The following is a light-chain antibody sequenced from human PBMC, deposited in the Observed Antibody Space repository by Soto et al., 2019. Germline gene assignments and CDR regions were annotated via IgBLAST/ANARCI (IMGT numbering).Light chain of an antibody. CDR3: QSYDTSLSGVI. V-gene: IGLV1-40*01. Sequence: QSVLTQTPSVSGAPGQKITMSCTGSSSNIGAGYDVHWYQQLPGAAPRLLIYADNNRPSGVPDRFSASHSGTSASLAITGLQGEDEAVYYCQSYDTSLSGVIFGAGTKLTVL. CDR1: SSNIGAGYD. J-gene: IGLJ2*01. CDR2: ADN.